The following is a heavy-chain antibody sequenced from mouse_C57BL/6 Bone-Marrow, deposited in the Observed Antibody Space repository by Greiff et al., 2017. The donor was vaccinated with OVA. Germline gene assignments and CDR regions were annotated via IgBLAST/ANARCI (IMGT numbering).Heavy chain of an antibody. Sequence: DVMLVESGEGLVKPGGSLKLSCAASGFTFSSYAMSWVRQTPEKRLEWVAYISSGGDYIYYADTVKGRFTISRDNARNTLYLQMSSLKSEDTAMYYCTRDGYDYGGYAMDYWGQGTSVTVSS. V-gene: IGHV5-9-1*02. CDR2: ISSGGDYI. CDR3: TRDGYDYGGYAMDY. CDR1: GFTFSSYA. D-gene: IGHD2-4*01. J-gene: IGHJ4*01.